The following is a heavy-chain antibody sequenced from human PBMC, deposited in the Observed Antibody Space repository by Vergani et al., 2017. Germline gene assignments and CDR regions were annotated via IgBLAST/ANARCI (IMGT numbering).Heavy chain of an antibody. J-gene: IGHJ1*01. CDR2: ISSGGGDI. D-gene: IGHD3-10*01. V-gene: IGHV3-23*01. CDR3: TTAGGLYYLHGGYFQY. Sequence: EVQLLESGGGLVQPGGSRRLSCAGAGFTFDTYTIAYVRQAPGKGLEWVATISSGGGDIFYADSVKGRFTISRDNSKNTLFLQMNSLQDEDTAVYYCTTAGGLYYLHGGYFQYWVRRTLVADSS. CDR1: GFTFDTYT.